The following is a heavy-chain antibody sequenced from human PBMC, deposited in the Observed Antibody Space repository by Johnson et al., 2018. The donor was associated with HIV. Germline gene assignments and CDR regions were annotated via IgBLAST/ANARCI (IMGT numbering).Heavy chain of an antibody. Sequence: QVQLVESGGGLVKPGGSLRLSCVASGFTFSDYYMSWIRQAPGKGLEWISYISSSDSTIYSADSVQGRFTISRDNAKKSLYLQMNSLRVEDTAVYYCARSKDCSGGSCPDAFDIWGQGTMVIVSS. V-gene: IGHV3-11*04. J-gene: IGHJ3*02. D-gene: IGHD2-15*01. CDR3: ARSKDCSGGSCPDAFDI. CDR1: GFTFSDYY. CDR2: ISSSDSTI.